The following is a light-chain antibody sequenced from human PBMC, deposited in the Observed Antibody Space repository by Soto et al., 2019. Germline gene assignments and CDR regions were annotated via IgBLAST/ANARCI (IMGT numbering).Light chain of an antibody. CDR3: QSYDSSLSGSDYV. CDR1: SSNIGAGYD. CDR2: GNS. V-gene: IGLV1-40*01. Sequence: QSALTQPPSVSGAPGQRVTISCTGSSSNIGAGYDVHWYQQLPGTAPKLLIYGNSNRPSGVPDRFSGSKSGTSASLAITGLQAEDEAEYYCQSYDSSLSGSDYVFGTGTKVTVL. J-gene: IGLJ1*01.